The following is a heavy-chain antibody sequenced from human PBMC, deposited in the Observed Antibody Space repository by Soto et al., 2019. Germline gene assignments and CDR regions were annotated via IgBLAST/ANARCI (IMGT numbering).Heavy chain of an antibody. Sequence: QVQLVQSGAEVKQPGSSVRVSCKASGGTFSNYPFTWVRQAPGQGLEWMGGIIPIFGTVTYAQKFQGRVTISADESTSTTYMEMIRLTSEDTAIYYCARPRTVATTKGYDYWGQGTLVNVSS. J-gene: IGHJ4*02. D-gene: IGHD1-1*01. CDR3: ARPRTVATTKGYDY. CDR1: GGTFSNYP. CDR2: IIPIFGTV. V-gene: IGHV1-69*01.